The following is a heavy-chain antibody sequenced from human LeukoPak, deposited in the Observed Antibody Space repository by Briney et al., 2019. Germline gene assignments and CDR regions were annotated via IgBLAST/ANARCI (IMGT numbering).Heavy chain of an antibody. Sequence: ASVKVSCKASGYTFTSYGISWVRQAPGQGLECMGWISAYNGNTNYAQKLQGRVTMTTDTSTSTAYMELRSLRSDDTAVYYCGRVVAANWSDYWGQGTLVTVSS. V-gene: IGHV1-18*01. CDR3: GRVVAANWSDY. J-gene: IGHJ4*02. D-gene: IGHD2-15*01. CDR2: ISAYNGNT. CDR1: GYTFTSYG.